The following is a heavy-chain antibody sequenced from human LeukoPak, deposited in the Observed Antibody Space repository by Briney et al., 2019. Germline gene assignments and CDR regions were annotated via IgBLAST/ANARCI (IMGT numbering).Heavy chain of an antibody. CDR3: ARVQQQLVRSAFDI. CDR1: GYTFTGYY. D-gene: IGHD6-13*01. J-gene: IGHJ3*02. CDR2: INPNSGGT. V-gene: IGHV1-2*02. Sequence: SVKVSCKASGYTFTGYYMHWVRQAPGQGLEWMGWINPNSGGTNYAQKFQGRVTMTRDTSISTAYMELSRLRSDDTAVYYCARVQQQLVRSAFDIWGQGTMVTVSS.